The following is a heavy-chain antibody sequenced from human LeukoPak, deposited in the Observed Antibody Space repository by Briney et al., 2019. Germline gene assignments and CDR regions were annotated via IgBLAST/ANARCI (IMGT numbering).Heavy chain of an antibody. Sequence: SQTLSLTCAVSGGSISSGGYSWSWIRQPPGKGLEWIGYIYHSGSTYYNPSLKSRVTISVDRSKNQFSPKLSSVTAADTAVYYCARGLYYGGNSAWFDPWGQGTLVTVSS. D-gene: IGHD4-23*01. CDR3: ARGLYYGGNSAWFDP. J-gene: IGHJ5*02. CDR1: GGSISSGGYS. V-gene: IGHV4-30-2*01. CDR2: IYHSGST.